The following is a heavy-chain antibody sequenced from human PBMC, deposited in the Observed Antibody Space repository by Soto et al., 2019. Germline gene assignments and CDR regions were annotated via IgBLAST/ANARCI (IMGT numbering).Heavy chain of an antibody. Sequence: SETLSLTCTVSGGSISSYYWSWIRQPPGKGLEWIGYIYYSGSTNYNPSLKSRVTISVDTSKNQFSLKLSSVSAADTAVYYCARSLGAAARKRKQYMAWFDPWGQGTLVTVSS. CDR3: ARSLGAAARKRKQYMAWFDP. J-gene: IGHJ5*02. CDR2: IYYSGST. D-gene: IGHD2-15*01. CDR1: GGSISSYY. V-gene: IGHV4-59*01.